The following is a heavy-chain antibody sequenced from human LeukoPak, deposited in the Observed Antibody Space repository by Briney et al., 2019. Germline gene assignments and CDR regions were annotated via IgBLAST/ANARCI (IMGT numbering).Heavy chain of an antibody. V-gene: IGHV4-34*01. CDR2: GNHNGGT. D-gene: IGHD1-26*01. CDR3: AKNGQSGFSFDP. J-gene: IGHJ5*02. Sequence: SETLSLTCAVYGGSFNGYYWSWIRQPPGKGLEWIGEGNHNGGTKYNPSLKSRVTISADSSKNQFSLKLSSVTAADTAVYYCAKNGQSGFSFDPWGQGTLVTVSS. CDR1: GGSFNGYY.